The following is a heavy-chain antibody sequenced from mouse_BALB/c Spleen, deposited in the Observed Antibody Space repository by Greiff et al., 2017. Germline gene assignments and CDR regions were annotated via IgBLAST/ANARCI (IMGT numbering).Heavy chain of an antibody. J-gene: IGHJ2*01. CDR2: INPSTGYT. D-gene: IGHD3-3*01. CDR1: GYTFTSYW. CDR3: ARGLGKDY. V-gene: IGHV1-7*01. Sequence: VQGVESGAELAKPGASVKMSCKASGYTFTSYWMHWVKQRPGQGLEWIGYINPSTGYTEYNQKFKDKATLTADKSSSTAYMQLSSLTSEDSAVYYCARGLGKDYWGQGTTLTVSS.